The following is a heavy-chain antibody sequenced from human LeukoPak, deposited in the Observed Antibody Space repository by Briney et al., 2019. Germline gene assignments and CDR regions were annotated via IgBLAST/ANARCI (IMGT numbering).Heavy chain of an antibody. CDR2: INWNGGST. D-gene: IGHD3-10*01. CDR3: ARDFRRGSGSYYIEGPDY. Sequence: PGGSLRLSCAASGFTFDDYGMSWVRQAPGKGLEWVSGINWNGGSTGYADSVKGRFTISRDNAKNSLYLQMNSLGAEDTAVYYCARDFRRGSGSYYIEGPDYWGQGTLVTVSS. J-gene: IGHJ4*02. V-gene: IGHV3-20*04. CDR1: GFTFDDYG.